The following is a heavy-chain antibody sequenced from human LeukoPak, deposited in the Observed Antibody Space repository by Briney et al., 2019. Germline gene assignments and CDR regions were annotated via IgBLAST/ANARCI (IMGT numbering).Heavy chain of an antibody. CDR2: IYYSGST. CDR1: GGSISSSSYY. J-gene: IGHJ3*02. V-gene: IGHV4-39*01. Sequence: PSETLSLTCTVSGGSISSSSYYWGWIRQPPGKGLEWIGSIYYSGSTYYNPSLKSRVTISVDTSKNQFSLKLSSVTAADTAVYYCARQAHSDYCSSTSCYTGIGAFDIWGQGTMVTVSS. CDR3: ARQAHSDYCSSTSCYTGIGAFDI. D-gene: IGHD2-2*02.